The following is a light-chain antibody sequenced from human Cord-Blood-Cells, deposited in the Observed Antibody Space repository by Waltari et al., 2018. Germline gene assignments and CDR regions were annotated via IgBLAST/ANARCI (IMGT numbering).Light chain of an antibody. Sequence: ILLTPSPATPSLSRAASASLSCRASQSVSSSYLAWHQQTPGHAPRLLIYGASSRATGIPDRFSGSGSRTDFTLTISRLEPEDFAVYYWQQYGSSPYSFGQGTKLEIK. CDR1: QSVSSSY. J-gene: IGKJ2*03. CDR3: QQYGSSPYS. CDR2: GAS. V-gene: IGKV3-20*01.